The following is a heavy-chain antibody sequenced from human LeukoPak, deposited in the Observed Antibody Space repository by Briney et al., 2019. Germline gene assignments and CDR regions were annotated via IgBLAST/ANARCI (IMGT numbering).Heavy chain of an antibody. J-gene: IGHJ4*02. CDR1: GGSFSGYY. CDR2: INHSGST. CDR3: ARDGGFDSSGYYYEGFDY. D-gene: IGHD3-22*01. Sequence: SETLSLTCAVYGGSFSGYYWSWIRQPPGKGLEWIGEINHSGSTNYNPSLKSRVTISVDTSKNQFSLKLSSVTAADTAVYYCARDGGFDSSGYYYEGFDYWGQGTLVTVSS. V-gene: IGHV4-34*01.